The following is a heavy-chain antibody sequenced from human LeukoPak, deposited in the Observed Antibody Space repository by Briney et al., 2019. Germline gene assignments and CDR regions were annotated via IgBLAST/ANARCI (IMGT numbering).Heavy chain of an antibody. CDR2: ILHDGSDK. Sequence: GGSLRLSCAASGFFFSTYTMDWVRQAPGKGLEWVALILHDGSDKNYADSVKGRFTISRDNSKNTVHLQMNSLRPEDTAVYYCVRDGMAGTPNAFDVWGQGTMVTVSS. CDR3: VRDGMAGTPNAFDV. CDR1: GFFFSTYT. J-gene: IGHJ3*01. D-gene: IGHD6-19*01. V-gene: IGHV3-30*04.